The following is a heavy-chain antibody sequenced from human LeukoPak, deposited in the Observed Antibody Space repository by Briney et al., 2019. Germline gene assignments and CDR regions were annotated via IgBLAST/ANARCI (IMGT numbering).Heavy chain of an antibody. V-gene: IGHV3-30*02. CDR3: AKDRGGSYSNGFDI. CDR2: IRYDGSNK. J-gene: IGHJ3*02. CDR1: GFTFSSCG. D-gene: IGHD1-26*01. Sequence: GGSLRPSCAASGFTFSSCGMHWVRQAPGKGLEWVAFIRYDGSNKYYADSVKGRITISRDNSKNTLYVQMNSLRAEDTAVYYCAKDRGGSYSNGFDIWGQGTMVTVSS.